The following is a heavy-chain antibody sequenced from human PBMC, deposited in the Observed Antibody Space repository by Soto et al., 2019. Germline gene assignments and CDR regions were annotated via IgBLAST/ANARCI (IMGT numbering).Heavy chain of an antibody. CDR1: GYTCTSYG. V-gene: IGHV1-18*01. D-gene: IGHD1-26*01. Sequence: QVQLVQSGAEVKKPGASVKVSCKASGYTCTSYGISWVRQSPGQGLEWMGWISAYNGNTNYAQKLQGRVTMTTDTSTSTAYMELRSLRSDDTAVYYCARDDEYVVGATGAMCDPWGQGTLVTVSS. J-gene: IGHJ5*02. CDR2: ISAYNGNT. CDR3: ARDDEYVVGATGAMCDP.